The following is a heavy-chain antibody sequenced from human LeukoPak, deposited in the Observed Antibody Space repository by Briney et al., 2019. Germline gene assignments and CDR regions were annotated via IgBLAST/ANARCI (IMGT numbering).Heavy chain of an antibody. CDR1: GFTFSSYE. CDR2: IGSSGSTI. J-gene: IGHJ4*02. Sequence: GGSLRLSCAASGFTFSSYEMNWVRQAPGKGLEWVSYIGSSGSTIYYADSVKGRFTISRDNAKSSLYLQMNSLRAEDTAVYYCARPEDSSGYPTCFDYWGQGTLVTVSS. D-gene: IGHD3-22*01. V-gene: IGHV3-48*03. CDR3: ARPEDSSGYPTCFDY.